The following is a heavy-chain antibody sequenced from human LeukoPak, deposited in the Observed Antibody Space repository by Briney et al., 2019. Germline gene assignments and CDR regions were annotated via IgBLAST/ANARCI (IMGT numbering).Heavy chain of an antibody. CDR3: AFMVRGVRDLAPFDY. Sequence: GASVKVSCKASGYTFTSYGISWVRQAPGQGLEWMGWISAYNGKTNYAQKFQGRVTMTRNTSISTAYMELSSLRSEDTAVYYCAFMVRGVRDLAPFDYWGQGTLVTVSS. CDR1: GYTFTSYG. V-gene: IGHV1-18*01. J-gene: IGHJ4*02. CDR2: ISAYNGKT. D-gene: IGHD3-10*01.